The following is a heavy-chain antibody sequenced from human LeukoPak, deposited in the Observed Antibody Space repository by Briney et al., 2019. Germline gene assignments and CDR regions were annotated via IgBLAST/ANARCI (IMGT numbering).Heavy chain of an antibody. J-gene: IGHJ4*02. CDR1: GDSISSSSYY. Sequence: SETLSLTCTVSGDSISSSSYYWGWIRQPPGKGLEWIGSIYYSGSTYYNPSLKSRVTISVDTSKNQFSLKLSSVTAADTAVYYCARHLAPWDDSSGYRFDYWGQGTLVTVSS. CDR3: ARHLAPWDDSSGYRFDY. V-gene: IGHV4-39*01. CDR2: IYYSGST. D-gene: IGHD3-22*01.